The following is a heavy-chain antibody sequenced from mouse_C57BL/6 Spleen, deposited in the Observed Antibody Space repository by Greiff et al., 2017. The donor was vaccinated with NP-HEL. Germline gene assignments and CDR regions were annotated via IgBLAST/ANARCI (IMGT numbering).Heavy chain of an antibody. D-gene: IGHD3-2*02. CDR2: IDPSDSYT. J-gene: IGHJ4*01. V-gene: IGHV1-50*01. CDR3: ARRESSGYYAMDY. Sequence: QVQLQQPGAELVKPGASVKLSCKASGYTFTSYWMQWVKQRPGQGLEWIGEIDPSDSYTNYNQKFKGKATLTVDTSSSTAYMQLSSLTSEDSAVYYCARRESSGYYAMDYWGQGTSVTVSS. CDR1: GYTFTSYW.